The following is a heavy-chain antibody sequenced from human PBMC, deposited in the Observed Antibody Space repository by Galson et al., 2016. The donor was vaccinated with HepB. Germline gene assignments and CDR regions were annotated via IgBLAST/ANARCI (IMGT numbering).Heavy chain of an antibody. CDR2: IKQAGSVE. CDR3: ARYKTYYSASGTYFDAFDM. V-gene: IGHV3-7*03. D-gene: IGHD3-10*01. CDR1: GFTLSQYW. Sequence: SLRLSCAASGFTLSQYWMTWVRQAPGKGLEWVANIKQAGSVEHYVASVEARFPISRDNAKPSLYLLMNSLRAEYTALYYLARYKTYYSASGTYFDAFDMWGQGTMVTVSS. J-gene: IGHJ3*02.